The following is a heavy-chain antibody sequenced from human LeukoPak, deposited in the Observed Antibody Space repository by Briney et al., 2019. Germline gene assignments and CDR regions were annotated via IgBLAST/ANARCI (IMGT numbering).Heavy chain of an antibody. J-gene: IGHJ4*02. D-gene: IGHD4-17*01. V-gene: IGHV3-23*01. CDR3: AKGGVYGDYYFCY. Sequence: GGSLRLSCAASGFTFSSYAMSWVRQAPGKGLEWVSVISGSGGDTDYADSVKGRFTISGDNSKNTVYLQMNSLRADDTALYYGAKGGVYGDYYFCYWGQVTLVTVSS. CDR1: GFTFSSYA. CDR2: ISGSGGDT.